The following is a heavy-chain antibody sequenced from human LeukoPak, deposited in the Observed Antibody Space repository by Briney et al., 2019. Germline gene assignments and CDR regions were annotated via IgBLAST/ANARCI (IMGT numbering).Heavy chain of an antibody. CDR2: INHSGST. D-gene: IGHD3-10*01. CDR3: ARRGWGSYYYGSGPKFDY. Sequence: SETLSLTCAVYGGSFSGYYRSWIRQPPGKGLEWIGEINHSGSTNYNPSLKSRVTISVDTSKNQFSLKLSSVTAADTAVYYCARRGWGSYYYGSGPKFDYWGQGTLVTVSS. CDR1: GGSFSGYY. V-gene: IGHV4-34*01. J-gene: IGHJ4*02.